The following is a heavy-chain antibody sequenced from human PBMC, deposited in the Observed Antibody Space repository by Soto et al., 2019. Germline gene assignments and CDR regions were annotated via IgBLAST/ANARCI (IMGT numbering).Heavy chain of an antibody. J-gene: IGHJ6*02. V-gene: IGHV1-58*02. CDR3: SADHPHMAMGWPV. Sequence: GASVKVSCKASGFDFGSFGIQFLRQTRGRGLEWIGWIVVVSGSTNYARQFQGRVAISRDMSSSTAYLDLYGLKSDDTAVYFCSADHPHMAMGWPVWGQGTTVTVSS. CDR2: IVVVSGST. CDR1: GFDFGSFG. D-gene: IGHD1-26*01.